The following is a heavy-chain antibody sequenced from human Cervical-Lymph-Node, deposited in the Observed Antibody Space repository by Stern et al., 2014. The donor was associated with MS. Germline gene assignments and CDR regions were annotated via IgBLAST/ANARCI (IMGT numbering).Heavy chain of an antibody. CDR1: GYSFTNYW. D-gene: IGHD1-26*01. V-gene: IGHV5-51*03. J-gene: IGHJ4*02. CDR3: ARGAPPEN. CDR2: IYPSDSDT. Sequence: QLVQSGAEVKKPGESLKISCKTAGYSFTNYWIGWVRQIPGKGLEWMGIIYPSDSDTRYSPSFQGQVIISADKSSGTAYLQWRSLKASDRGIYYCARGAPPENWGQGTLVTVSS.